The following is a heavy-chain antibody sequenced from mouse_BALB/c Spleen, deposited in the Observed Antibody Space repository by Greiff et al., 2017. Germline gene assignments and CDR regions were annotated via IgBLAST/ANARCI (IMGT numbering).Heavy chain of an antibody. CDR1: GYTFTSYW. CDR2: INPSDGRT. Sequence: VQLQQPGAELVKPGASVTLSCTASGYTFTSYWMHWVKPRPGQGLEWIGEINPSDGRTNYNVKFKSKATLTVDQASSTVSVRLSSLTSEDAAVYYGGRNCGRRGLDDGGQGTTLTVSS. J-gene: IGHJ2*01. V-gene: IGHV1S81*02. CDR3: GRNCGRRGLDD.